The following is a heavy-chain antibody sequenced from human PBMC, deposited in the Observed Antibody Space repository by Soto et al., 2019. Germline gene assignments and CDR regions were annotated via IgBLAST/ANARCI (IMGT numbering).Heavy chain of an antibody. J-gene: IGHJ3*01. CDR2: VSYNGNT. CDR1: GGSITPYY. CDR3: ARQQYTVVTAFDV. V-gene: IGHV4-59*07. D-gene: IGHD2-15*01. Sequence: QVQLKESGPGLVKPADTLSLKCTVSGGSITPYYWSWIRQTPGGGLEWIGYVSYNGNTNYNPSLKSPVSISADTFKNEFSLKLTSLTAADAAIYFCARQQYTVVTAFDVWGQGTMVAVSS.